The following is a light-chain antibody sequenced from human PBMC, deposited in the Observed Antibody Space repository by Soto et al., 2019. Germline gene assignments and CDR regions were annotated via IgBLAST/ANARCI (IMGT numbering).Light chain of an antibody. CDR1: RSNIGSNY. J-gene: IGLJ1*01. Sequence: QSVLTQPPSASGAPGQRVTISCSGARSNIGSNYVYWYQQFPGTAPKLLISRNNERPSGVPDRFSGSKSGTSASLAISGLRSEDEADYYCAAWDDSLTTGVFGTGTKVT. V-gene: IGLV1-47*01. CDR3: AAWDDSLTTGV. CDR2: RNN.